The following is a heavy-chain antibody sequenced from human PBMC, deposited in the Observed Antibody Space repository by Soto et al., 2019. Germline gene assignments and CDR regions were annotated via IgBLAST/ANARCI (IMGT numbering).Heavy chain of an antibody. V-gene: IGHV1-46*01. D-gene: IGHD2-15*01. CDR2: VNPSGGST. Sequence: QVQLVQSGAEVKKPGASVKVSCKASGYIFTAYSMHWVRQAPGQGLEWLGVVNPSGGSTNYAQKFRCRITMTRDTSTSTVYMDLSSLTSEDTAVYYCAREENCSDGVCYSEYFQRWGQGTLVTVSS. CDR1: GYIFTAYS. J-gene: IGHJ1*01. CDR3: AREENCSDGVCYSEYFQR.